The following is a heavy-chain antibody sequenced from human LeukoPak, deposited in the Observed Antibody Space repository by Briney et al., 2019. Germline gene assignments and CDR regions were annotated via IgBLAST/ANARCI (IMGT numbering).Heavy chain of an antibody. V-gene: IGHV1-2*06. CDR1: GYIFTDYY. CDR2: INPNNGGT. CDR3: ARAPAYCGGDCYFY. D-gene: IGHD2-21*02. Sequence: GASVKVSCKASGYIFTDYYMHWVRQAPGQGLEWMGRINPNNGGTYYSQKFQGRVTRTRDTSITTAYMGLSRLRSDDTAVYYCARAPAYCGGDCYFYWGRGTLVTVSS. J-gene: IGHJ4*02.